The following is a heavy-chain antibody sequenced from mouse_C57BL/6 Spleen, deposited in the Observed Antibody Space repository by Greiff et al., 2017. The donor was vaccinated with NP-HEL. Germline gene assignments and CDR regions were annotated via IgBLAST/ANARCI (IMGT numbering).Heavy chain of an antibody. CDR1: GYTFTDYY. Sequence: VQLQQSGPELVKPGASVKISCKASGYTFTDYYMNWVKQSHGKSLEWIGDINPNNGGTSYNQKFKGKATLTVDKSSSTAYMELRSLTSEDSAVYYCARMGIYYGNYPLYAMDYWGQGTSVTVSS. CDR3: ARMGIYYGNYPLYAMDY. V-gene: IGHV1-26*01. D-gene: IGHD2-1*01. J-gene: IGHJ4*01. CDR2: INPNNGGT.